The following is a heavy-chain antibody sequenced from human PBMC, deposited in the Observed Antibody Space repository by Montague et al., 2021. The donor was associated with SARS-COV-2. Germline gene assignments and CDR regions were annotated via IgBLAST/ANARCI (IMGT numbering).Heavy chain of an antibody. CDR2: IYYSGST. V-gene: IGHV4-59*01. CDR1: GGSISTYY. D-gene: IGHD2-15*01. Sequence: SETLSLTCSVSGGSISTYYWSWIRQPPGKGLEWIRYIYYSGSTNYNPSLKSRVTISIDTSKNQFSLELSSVTAADMAVYYCASPGGYCTGGSCYYVYWGQGTLVTVSS. J-gene: IGHJ4*02. CDR3: ASPGGYCTGGSCYYVY.